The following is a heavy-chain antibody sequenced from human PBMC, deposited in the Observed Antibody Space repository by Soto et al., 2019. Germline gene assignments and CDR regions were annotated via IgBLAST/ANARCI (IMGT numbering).Heavy chain of an antibody. CDR3: ARGYCSSTSCYIWDNWFDP. CDR1: GGSISSNYW. Sequence: TSETLSLTCAVSGGSISSNYWWSWVRQPPGKGLEWIGEIYHSGSTNYNPSLKSRVTISVDKSKNQFSLKLSSVTAADTAVYYCARGYCSSTSCYIWDNWFDPWGQGTLVTVSS. V-gene: IGHV4-4*02. D-gene: IGHD2-2*02. J-gene: IGHJ5*02. CDR2: IYHSGST.